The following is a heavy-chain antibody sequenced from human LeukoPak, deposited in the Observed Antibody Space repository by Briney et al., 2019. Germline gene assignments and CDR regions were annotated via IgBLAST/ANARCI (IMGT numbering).Heavy chain of an antibody. J-gene: IGHJ4*02. CDR2: IKQDESEK. CDR1: GFTFSSYW. CDR3: ARPSGYCSGGSCFPFDC. D-gene: IGHD2-15*01. Sequence: GGSLRLSCVASGFTFSSYWMTWVRQAPGKGLEWVAIIKQDESEKYYVDSVKGRFTISRDNAKNSLYLQMNSLRAEDTAVYYCARPSGYCSGGSCFPFDCWGQGILVTVSS. V-gene: IGHV3-7*04.